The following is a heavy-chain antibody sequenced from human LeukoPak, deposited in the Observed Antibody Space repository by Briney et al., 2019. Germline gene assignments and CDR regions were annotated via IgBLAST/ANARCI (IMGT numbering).Heavy chain of an antibody. CDR2: INPRGGST. J-gene: IGHJ5*02. CDR1: GYTFTGYY. CDR3: ARDNSVGDIAWWFDP. Sequence: GASVKVSCKASGYTFTGYYLHWVRQAPGQGLEWMGIINPRGGSTTYAQKFQGRVTLTRDMSTSTDYMELRSLKSEDTAVYYCARDNSVGDIAWWFDPWGQGTLVTVSS. V-gene: IGHV1-46*01. D-gene: IGHD3-10*01.